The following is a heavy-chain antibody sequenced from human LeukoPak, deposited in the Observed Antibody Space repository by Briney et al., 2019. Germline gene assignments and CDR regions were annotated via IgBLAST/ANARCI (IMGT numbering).Heavy chain of an antibody. Sequence: GGSLRLSCAASGFTFSSYAMSWVRQAPGKGLEWVSAISGSGGSTYYADSVKGRFTISRDNSKNTLYPQMNSLRAEDTAVYYCAKSIYYDFWSGYYPHAFDIWGQGTMVTVSS. V-gene: IGHV3-23*01. CDR1: GFTFSSYA. CDR3: AKSIYYDFWSGYYPHAFDI. J-gene: IGHJ3*02. D-gene: IGHD3-3*01. CDR2: ISGSGGST.